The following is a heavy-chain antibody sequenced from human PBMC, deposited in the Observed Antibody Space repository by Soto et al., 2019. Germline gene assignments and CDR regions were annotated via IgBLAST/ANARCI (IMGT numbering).Heavy chain of an antibody. CDR2: INVANGDI. CDR1: GYTLTELS. J-gene: IGHJ4*02. D-gene: IGHD6-19*01. CDR3: AREWLDLGAYSYACGY. Sequence: ASVKVSCKVSGYTLTELSMHWVRQAPGKGLEWMGWINVANGDIKYSQKIQGRATIARDTSASTVYLDLSSLQSEDTAVYYCAREWLDLGAYSYACGYWGQGTLVTVSS. V-gene: IGHV1-3*01.